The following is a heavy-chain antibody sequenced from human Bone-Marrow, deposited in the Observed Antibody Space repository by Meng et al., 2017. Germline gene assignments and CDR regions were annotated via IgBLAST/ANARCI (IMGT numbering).Heavy chain of an antibody. J-gene: IGHJ2*01. CDR1: GGSFSGYY. D-gene: IGHD4-17*01. V-gene: IGHV4-34*01. CDR3: ASLYGDSSVWYLDL. Sequence: QVQLQQWGAGLLKPSETLSLTCAVYGGSFSGYYWSWIRQHPGKGLEYIGYIYYSGSTYYNPSLKSRVIISVDTSKNQFSLRLNSVTAADTAVYYCASLYGDSSVWYLDLWGRGTLVTVSS. CDR2: IYYSGST.